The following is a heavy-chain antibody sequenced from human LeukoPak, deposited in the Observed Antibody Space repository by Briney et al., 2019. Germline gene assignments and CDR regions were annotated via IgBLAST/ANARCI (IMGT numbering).Heavy chain of an antibody. D-gene: IGHD1-1*01. V-gene: IGHV3-7*01. CDR2: INQDGSGK. Sequence: PGGSLRLSCAASGFTFSSYGMHWVRQAPGKGLEWVANINQDGSGKYYVDSVKGRFTISRGNAKNSLYLQMNSLRSEDTAIYYCAEGTTGWGQGTLVTVSS. CDR3: AEGTTG. J-gene: IGHJ1*01. CDR1: GFTFSSYG.